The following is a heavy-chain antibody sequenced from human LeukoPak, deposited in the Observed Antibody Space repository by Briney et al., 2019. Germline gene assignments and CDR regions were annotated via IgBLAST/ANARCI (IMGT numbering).Heavy chain of an antibody. V-gene: IGHV3-23*01. CDR1: GFTFSSYG. CDR3: AKDLRGNWNWFDA. J-gene: IGHJ5*02. Sequence: GRSLRLSCAASGFTFSSYGMHWVRQAPGKGLEWVSAIGGGGLGTYYADSVKGRFTISRDNSRNTLYLQMNSLRVEDTAKYYCAKDLRGNWNWFDAWGQGTLVTVSS. D-gene: IGHD1-1*01. CDR2: IGGGGLGT.